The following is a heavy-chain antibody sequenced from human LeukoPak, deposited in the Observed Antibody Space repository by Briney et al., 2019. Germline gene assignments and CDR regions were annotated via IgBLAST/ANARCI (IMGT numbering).Heavy chain of an antibody. V-gene: IGHV4-61*02. CDR3: ARGGAARSPYYFDY. D-gene: IGHD6-6*01. CDR2: IYTSGST. CDR1: GGSISSGSYY. J-gene: IGHJ4*02. Sequence: SQTLSLTCTVSGGSISSGSYYWSWIRQPAGKGLEWIGRIYTSGSTNYNPSLKSRVTISVDTSKNQFSLKLSSVTAADTAVYYCARGGAARSPYYFDYWGQGTLVTASS.